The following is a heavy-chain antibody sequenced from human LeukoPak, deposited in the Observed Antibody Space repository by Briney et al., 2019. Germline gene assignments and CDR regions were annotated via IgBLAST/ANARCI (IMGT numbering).Heavy chain of an antibody. V-gene: IGHV5-51*01. CDR3: ARQTTLSRGWYFDL. CDR2: IYPGDSNT. J-gene: IGHJ2*01. D-gene: IGHD4-17*01. Sequence: GESLKISCKGSGYSFTSYWIAWVRQMLGKGLELMGIIYPGDSNTKYSPSFQGQVTISADKSFTSAYLQWASLKAADSAMYYCARQTTLSRGWYFDLWGRGTLVAVSS. CDR1: GYSFTSYW.